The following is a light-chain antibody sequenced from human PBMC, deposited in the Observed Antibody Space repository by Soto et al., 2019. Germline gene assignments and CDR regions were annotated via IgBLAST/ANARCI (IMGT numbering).Light chain of an antibody. CDR2: SNN. CDR1: SSNIGDNT. CDR3: AAWDDSRFWV. V-gene: IGLV1-44*01. Sequence: QAVVTQPPSASGTPGQRVTISCSGGSSNIGDNTVNWYQQLPGTAPKLLIYSNNQRPSGVPDRFSGSKSGTSASLAISGLQSEDEADYYCAAWDDSRFWVFGGGTKLTVL. J-gene: IGLJ3*02.